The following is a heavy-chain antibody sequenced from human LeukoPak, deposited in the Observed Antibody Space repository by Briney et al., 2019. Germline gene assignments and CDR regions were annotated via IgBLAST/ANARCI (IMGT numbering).Heavy chain of an antibody. CDR1: GFTVSSNY. Sequence: GGSLRLSFAASGFTVSSNYMSWVRQAPGKGLEWVSVISYDGSKKYYADSVKGRFSISKDNSKNALYLQMNTLRAEDTAIYYCATDDDFGDYRLDHWGQGTPVTVSS. CDR2: ISYDGSKK. V-gene: IGHV3-30*03. D-gene: IGHD4-17*01. CDR3: ATDDDFGDYRLDH. J-gene: IGHJ5*02.